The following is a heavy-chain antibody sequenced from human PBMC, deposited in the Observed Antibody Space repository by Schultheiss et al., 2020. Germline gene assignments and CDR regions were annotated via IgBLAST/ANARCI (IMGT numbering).Heavy chain of an antibody. CDR2: ISGSGGST. D-gene: IGHD4-11*01. V-gene: IGHV3-23*01. Sequence: GESLRLSCAASGFTVSNNYMSWVRQAPGKGLEWVSAISGSGGSTYYADSVKGRFTISRDNIKNTLYLQMNSLRAEDTAVYYCAKARGASSNWYFDYWGQGTLVTVSS. J-gene: IGHJ4*02. CDR3: AKARGASSNWYFDY. CDR1: GFTVSNNY.